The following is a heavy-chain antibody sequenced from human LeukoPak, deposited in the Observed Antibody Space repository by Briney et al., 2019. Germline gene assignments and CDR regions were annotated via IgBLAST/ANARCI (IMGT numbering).Heavy chain of an antibody. CDR3: ARETAEVVAATDYYYYYMDV. CDR2: ISSSSSYI. J-gene: IGHJ6*03. CDR1: GFTFSSYS. Sequence: GGSLRLSCAASGFTFSSYSMNWVRQAPGKGLEWVSSISSSSSYIYYADSVKGRFTISRDNAKNSLYLQMNSLRAEDTAVYYCARETAEVVAATDYYYYYMDVWGKGTTVTVSS. V-gene: IGHV3-21*01. D-gene: IGHD2-15*01.